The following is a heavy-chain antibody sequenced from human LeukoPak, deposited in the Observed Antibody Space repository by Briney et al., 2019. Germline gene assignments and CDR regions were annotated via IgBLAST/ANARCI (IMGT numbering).Heavy chain of an antibody. V-gene: IGHV3-23*01. CDR3: AKDGRSDGYSWGYFDY. Sequence: PGGSLRLSCAASGFTVSSNYMSWVRQAPGKGLEWVSAISGSGGNTYYADSVKGRFTISRDNSKNTLYLQMNSLRAEDTAVYYCAKDGRSDGYSWGYFDYWGQGTLVTVSS. CDR2: ISGSGGNT. D-gene: IGHD5-18*01. CDR1: GFTVSSNY. J-gene: IGHJ4*02.